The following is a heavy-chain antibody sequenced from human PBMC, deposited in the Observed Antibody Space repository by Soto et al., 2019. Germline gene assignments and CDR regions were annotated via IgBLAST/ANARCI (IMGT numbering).Heavy chain of an antibody. CDR1: GFTFSSYA. V-gene: IGHV3-23*01. J-gene: IGHJ4*02. D-gene: IGHD3-10*01. Sequence: EVQLLESGGGLVQPGGSLRLSCAASGFTFSSYAMSWVRQAPGKGLEWVSAISGSGGSTYYAGSVKGRSTISRDKSKSTLYRQMNSLRAEDTAVYYCAKDRDYYGSGSYLVDYWGQGTLVTVSS. CDR3: AKDRDYYGSGSYLVDY. CDR2: ISGSGGST.